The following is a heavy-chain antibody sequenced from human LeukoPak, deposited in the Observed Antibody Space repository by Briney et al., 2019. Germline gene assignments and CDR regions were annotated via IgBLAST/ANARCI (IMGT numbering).Heavy chain of an antibody. CDR2: ILSDGKRD. Sequence: GGSLRLSCAASGFSFSEYNMQWLRQTPGKGLEWMGIILSDGKRDYYADSVKGRFTISRDNSKNTLYLHMNSLREDDTVVYYCAKGLHASSWYAGSWGRGTLVTVSS. CDR1: GFSFSEYN. J-gene: IGHJ5*02. V-gene: IGHV3-30*18. D-gene: IGHD6-13*01. CDR3: AKGLHASSWYAGS.